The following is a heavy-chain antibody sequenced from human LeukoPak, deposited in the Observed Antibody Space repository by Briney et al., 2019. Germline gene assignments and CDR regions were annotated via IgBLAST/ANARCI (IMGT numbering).Heavy chain of an antibody. CDR2: INSDGSST. V-gene: IGHV3-74*01. CDR1: GFTFSSYW. D-gene: IGHD3-3*01. J-gene: IGHJ5*02. CDR3: AREVLGYYDFWSGYVGWFDP. Sequence: GGSLGLSCAASGFTFSSYWMHWVRQAPGKGLVWVSRINSDGSSTSYADSVKGRFTISRDNAKNTLYLQMNSLRAEDTAVYYCAREVLGYYDFWSGYVGWFDPWGQGTLVTVSS.